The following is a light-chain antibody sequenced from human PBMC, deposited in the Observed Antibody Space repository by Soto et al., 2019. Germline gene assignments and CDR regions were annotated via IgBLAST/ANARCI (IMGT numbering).Light chain of an antibody. J-gene: IGKJ1*01. CDR1: QSIISNY. CDR3: HQYGSAPAWT. V-gene: IGKV3-20*01. CDR2: GAS. Sequence: EIVLTQSPGTLSLFPGERATLSCRASQSIISNYLAWYQQKPGQAPRLLIHGASNRATGIPDRFSGAGSGTDFTLTISRLEPEDFAVYYCHQYGSAPAWTFGQGTKVEIK.